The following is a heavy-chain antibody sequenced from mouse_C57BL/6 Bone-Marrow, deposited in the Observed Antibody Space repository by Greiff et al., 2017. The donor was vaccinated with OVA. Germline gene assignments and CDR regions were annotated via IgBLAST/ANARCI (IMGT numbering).Heavy chain of an antibody. D-gene: IGHD4-1*01. J-gene: IGHJ1*03. CDR1: GYTFTSYG. Sequence: VQLQQSGAELARPGDSVKLSCKASGYTFTSYGISWVKQRTGQGLEWIGEIYPRRGNTYYNEKFKGKATLTADKSSSTAYMELRRLTSEDSAVYFCAREELGWYFNVWGTGPKDTVHS. CDR2: IYPRRGNT. V-gene: IGHV1-81*01. CDR3: AREELGWYFNV.